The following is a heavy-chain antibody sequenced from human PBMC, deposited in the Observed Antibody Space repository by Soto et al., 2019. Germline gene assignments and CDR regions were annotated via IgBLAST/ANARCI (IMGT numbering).Heavy chain of an antibody. CDR2: ITSISSAI. V-gene: IGHV3-48*02. Sequence: GGSLRLSCAASGFAFSSYSMNWVRQTPGKGLEWVSYITSISSAIYYADSVKGRFTISRDNAKNSLYLQMNSLRDEDTAVYYCARGYPLWSPYFYYYMDVWGQGTTVTVSS. J-gene: IGHJ6*03. CDR3: ARGYPLWSPYFYYYMDV. CDR1: GFAFSSYS. D-gene: IGHD5-18*01.